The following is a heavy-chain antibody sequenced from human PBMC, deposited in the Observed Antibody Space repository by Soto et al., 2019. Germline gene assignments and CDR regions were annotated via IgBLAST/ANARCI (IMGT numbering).Heavy chain of an antibody. D-gene: IGHD5-18*01. J-gene: IGHJ6*02. V-gene: IGHV4-28*01. CDR2: IYYSGST. CDR1: GYSISSSNW. CDR3: ARSYRDYGMDA. Sequence: QVQLQESGPGLVKPSDTLSLTCAVSGYSISSSNWWGWIRQPPGKGLEWIGYIYYSGSTYYNPSPKSRVTMSVEPSKNQFSLKLSSVTAVDTAVYYCARSYRDYGMDAWGQGTTVTVSS.